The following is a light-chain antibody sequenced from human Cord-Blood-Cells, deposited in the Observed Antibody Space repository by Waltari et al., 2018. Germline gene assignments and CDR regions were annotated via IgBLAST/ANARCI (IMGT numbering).Light chain of an antibody. CDR3: AAGDDCVNGWV. CDR1: SPNIGSNT. Sequence: QSLLTQPPSASGTPGQRLTISCSVSSPNIGSNTVNWYQQPPGTAPKLLIYSNNRRPSGFPGRCWGSTAGPSTSRAISELQAEDEADDYCAAGDDCVNGWVFWGGTKLTVI. CDR2: SNN. J-gene: IGLJ3*02. V-gene: IGLV1-44*01.